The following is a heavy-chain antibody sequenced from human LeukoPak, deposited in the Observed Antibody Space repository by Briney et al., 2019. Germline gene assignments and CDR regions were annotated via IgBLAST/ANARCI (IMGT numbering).Heavy chain of an antibody. V-gene: IGHV4-38-2*01. D-gene: IGHD2-21*02. Sequence: PSETLSLTCAVSSYSISISSGYYWDWIRQPPGKGLEWIGTISHIGTTYYNPSLKSRVTLSVDTSKNQFSLRLTSVTAADTAIYYCAGRKGGSDSIDHWGQGTLVTMSS. J-gene: IGHJ4*02. CDR1: SYSISISSGYY. CDR3: AGRKGGSDSIDH. CDR2: ISHIGTT.